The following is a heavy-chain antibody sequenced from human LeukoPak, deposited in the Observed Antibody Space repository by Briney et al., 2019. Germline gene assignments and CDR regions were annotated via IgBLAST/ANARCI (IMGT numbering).Heavy chain of an antibody. J-gene: IGHJ3*02. CDR2: ISGSGAST. Sequence: GGSLRLSCAASEFTFSNHAMSWVRQAPGKGLEWVSVISGSGASTYYADSVKGRFTISRDNSKTTLYLQMNSLRVEDTAVYYCAKDRGYSYGYLGSDAFDIWGQGTMVTVS. CDR1: EFTFSNHA. D-gene: IGHD5-18*01. CDR3: AKDRGYSYGYLGSDAFDI. V-gene: IGHV3-23*01.